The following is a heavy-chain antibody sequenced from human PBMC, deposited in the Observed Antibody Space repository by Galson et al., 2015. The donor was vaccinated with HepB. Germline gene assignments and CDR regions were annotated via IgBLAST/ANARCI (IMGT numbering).Heavy chain of an antibody. V-gene: IGHV7-4-1*02. CDR1: GYTFTDYV. J-gene: IGHJ6*03. CDR2: MNTNTGKP. D-gene: IGHD3-3*01. Sequence: SVKVSCKASGYTFTDYVVNWVRQAPGQGLEWMGWMNTNTGKPTYAPGFAGRFVFSLDTSVTTAYLQISSLETDYTAVYYCARSPLRFLDLLPYYDYYYMDVWGEGTTVTVSS. CDR3: ARSPLRFLDLLPYYDYYYMDV.